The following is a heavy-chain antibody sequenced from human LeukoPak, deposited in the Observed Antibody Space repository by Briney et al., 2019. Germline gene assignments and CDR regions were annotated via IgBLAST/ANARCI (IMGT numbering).Heavy chain of an antibody. V-gene: IGHV3-23*01. CDR3: AKDQYYYDSSGYREAYCFDY. D-gene: IGHD3-22*01. J-gene: IGHJ4*02. CDR2: ISGSGGST. CDR1: GFTFSDYA. Sequence: GGSLRFSCAAPGFTFSDYAMSWVRQAPGKGLEWVSGISGSGGSTYYADSVKGRFTISRDNSKNTLYLQMNSLRAEDTAVYYCAKDQYYYDSSGYREAYCFDYWGQGTLVTVSS.